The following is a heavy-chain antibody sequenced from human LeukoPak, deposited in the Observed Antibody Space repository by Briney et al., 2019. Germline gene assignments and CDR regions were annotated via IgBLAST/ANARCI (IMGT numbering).Heavy chain of an antibody. CDR1: EFTLSYYW. V-gene: IGHV3-7*01. J-gene: IGHJ4*02. D-gene: IGHD6-19*01. CDR2: INEDGSQR. CDR3: ARGQRMSSRYSSGWYYFDY. Sequence: GGSLRLSCVASEFTLSYYWMSWVRQAPGKGLEWVANINEDGSQRTYMDSVKGRFTVSRDNARNSLFLQLNSLRAEDTAVYYCARGQRMSSRYSSGWYYFDYWGQGTLVTVSS.